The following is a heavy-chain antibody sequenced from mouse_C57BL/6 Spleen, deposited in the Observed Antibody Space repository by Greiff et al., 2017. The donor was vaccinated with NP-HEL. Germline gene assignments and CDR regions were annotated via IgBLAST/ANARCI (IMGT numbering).Heavy chain of an antibody. J-gene: IGHJ3*01. V-gene: IGHV5-4*01. CDR1: GYTFSSYA. CDR3: ARDGNCDVRAWFAY. Sequence: EVQLVESGGGLVKPGASLKLSCAASGYTFSSYAMSWVRQTPEKRLEWVATISAGGSCTYYNDNVKGRFTMSIDNAKNNLYLQMSQRKSEDTAMYYCARDGNCDVRAWFAYWGQGTLVTVSA. D-gene: IGHD4-1*01. CDR2: ISAGGSCT.